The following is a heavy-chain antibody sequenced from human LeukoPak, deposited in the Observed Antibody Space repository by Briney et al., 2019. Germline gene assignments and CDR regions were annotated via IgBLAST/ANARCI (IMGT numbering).Heavy chain of an antibody. Sequence: GGSLRLSCAASGSILSSYSMNWVRQAPGKGLEWVSSISSSSSFIYNADSVKGRFTISRDNAKNSLYLQMNSLRAEDTALYYCASAPSGTTHFDYWGQGALVSVSS. CDR3: ASAPSGTTHFDY. CDR2: ISSSSSFI. D-gene: IGHD1-26*01. V-gene: IGHV3-21*01. J-gene: IGHJ4*02. CDR1: GSILSSYS.